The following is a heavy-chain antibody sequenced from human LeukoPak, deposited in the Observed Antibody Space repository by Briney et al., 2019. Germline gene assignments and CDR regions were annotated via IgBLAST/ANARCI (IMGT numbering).Heavy chain of an antibody. J-gene: IGHJ6*02. V-gene: IGHV3-23*01. CDR3: ANAVAAPLVRYYYGMDV. D-gene: IGHD6-19*01. CDR1: GFTFSSYA. Sequence: GGSLRLSCAASGFTFSSYAMSWVRQAPGKGLEWVSAISGSGGSTYYADSVKGRFTISRDNSKNTLYLQMNSLRAEDTAVYYCANAVAAPLVRYYYGMDVRGQGTTVTVSS. CDR2: ISGSGGST.